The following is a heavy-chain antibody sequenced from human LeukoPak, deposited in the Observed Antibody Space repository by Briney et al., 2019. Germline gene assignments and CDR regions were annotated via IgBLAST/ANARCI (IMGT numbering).Heavy chain of an antibody. Sequence: GGSLRLSCAASGFTFSSYAMTWVRHGPGKGLEWVSDISGGGGSTYYADSVKGRFTISRDNSKNTLYLQMHSLRAEDTAVYHCAIYGGSGTNAFDMWGQGTMVTVSS. J-gene: IGHJ3*02. CDR1: GFTFSSYA. CDR3: AIYGGSGTNAFDM. V-gene: IGHV3-23*01. CDR2: ISGGGGST. D-gene: IGHD5-12*01.